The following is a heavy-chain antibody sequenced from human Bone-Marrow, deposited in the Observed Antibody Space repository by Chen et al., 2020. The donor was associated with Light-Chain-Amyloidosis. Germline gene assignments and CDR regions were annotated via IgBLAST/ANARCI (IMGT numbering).Heavy chain of an antibody. CDR2: NSYDANRD. V-gene: IGHV3-30*18. CDR3: AKARLYSGSYWGIVDY. CDR1: GFTFSRYG. Sequence: QVQLVESGGGVVQPGRSLRLSCVASGFTFSRYGIFWVRQAPGKGVEWLELNSYDANRDFYADSVKGRFPVSRDNSKNPLYLQMNSLRIEDTAVYYCAKARLYSGSYWGIVDYWGQGTLVTVSS. J-gene: IGHJ4*02. D-gene: IGHD1-26*01.